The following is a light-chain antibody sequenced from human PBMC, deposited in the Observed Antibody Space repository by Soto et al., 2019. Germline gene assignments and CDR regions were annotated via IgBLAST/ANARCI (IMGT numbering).Light chain of an antibody. V-gene: IGKV3-11*01. Sequence: VLTQSPFTISLAEGERATLSCRASQSVSTYLAWYQQKPGQAPRLLIYDTSNRATGIPARFSGSGSGTNFTLTISSLEPEDFAVYYCQHRTGWRGLTFGGGTKVDI. CDR2: DTS. CDR3: QHRTGWRGLT. CDR1: QSVSTY. J-gene: IGKJ4*01.